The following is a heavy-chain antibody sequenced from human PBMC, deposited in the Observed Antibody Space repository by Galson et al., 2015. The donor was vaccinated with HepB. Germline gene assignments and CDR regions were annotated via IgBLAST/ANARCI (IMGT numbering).Heavy chain of an antibody. J-gene: IGHJ6*02. CDR1: GYTFTSYA. V-gene: IGHV1-3*01. D-gene: IGHD2-15*01. Sequence: SVKVSCKASGYTFTSYAMHWVRQAPGQRLEWMGRINPGNGNTIYAQKFQGRVTMTRDTSTSTAYMELSSLRSEDTAVYYCARDRGIIVAYGMDVWGQGTTVTVSS. CDR2: INPGNGNT. CDR3: ARDRGIIVAYGMDV.